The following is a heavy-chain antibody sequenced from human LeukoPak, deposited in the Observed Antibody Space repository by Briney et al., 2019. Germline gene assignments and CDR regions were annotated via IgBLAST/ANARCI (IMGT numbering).Heavy chain of an antibody. CDR2: VFPGDSKT. CDR1: GYHFTTYW. J-gene: IGHJ4*02. V-gene: IGHV5-51*01. Sequence: GDSLKISCKVSGYHFTTYWIAWVRQKPGKGLEWMGMVFPGDSKTNYSPAFLGQVTMSVGKSIGAAYLQWRSLKASDTAMYYCARLDTKNYQFWGQGTLVSVSS. D-gene: IGHD1-7*01. CDR3: ARLDTKNYQF.